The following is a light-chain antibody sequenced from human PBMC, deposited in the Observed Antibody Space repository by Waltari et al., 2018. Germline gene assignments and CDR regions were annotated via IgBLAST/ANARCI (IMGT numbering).Light chain of an antibody. V-gene: IGKV1-12*01. CDR3: QQGDSFPPT. J-gene: IGKJ1*01. Sequence: DIQMTQSPSSVSASVGDRVIITCRASQVINNWLAWYQQKPGKAPKLLIYGASVLQSGVPSRFSGSGSGTDFTLTISNLQPEAFATYFCQQGDSFPPTFGQGTKVEV. CDR1: QVINNW. CDR2: GAS.